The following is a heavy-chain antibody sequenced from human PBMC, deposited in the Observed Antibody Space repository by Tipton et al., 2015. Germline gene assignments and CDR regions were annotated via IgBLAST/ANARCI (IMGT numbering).Heavy chain of an antibody. J-gene: IGHJ4*02. CDR1: GGSVTSGSYY. CDR2: ISYTDGA. D-gene: IGHD5-18*01. Sequence: TLSLTYTVSGGSVTSGSYYWSWIRQPPGKGLEWIGYISYTDGAHYNPALKSRVTISVDTSKNQFSLTLNSVAAADTAVYYCGRGDDSTAMATGFDYWGQGALVTVSS. V-gene: IGHV4-61*01. CDR3: GRGDDSTAMATGFDY.